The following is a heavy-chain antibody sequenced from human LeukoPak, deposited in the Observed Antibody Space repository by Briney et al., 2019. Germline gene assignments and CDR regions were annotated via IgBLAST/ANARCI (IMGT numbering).Heavy chain of an antibody. CDR1: GFTFSSYS. CDR3: ARDEVVPAAIGAYYFDY. CDR2: ISSSSSYI. V-gene: IGHV3-21*01. Sequence: GGSLRLSCAASGFTFSSYSMNWVRQAPGKGLEWVSSISSSSSYIYYADSVKGRFTISRDNAKNSLYLQMNSLRAEDTAVYYCARDEVVPAAIGAYYFDYWGQGTLVTVSS. J-gene: IGHJ4*02. D-gene: IGHD2-2*02.